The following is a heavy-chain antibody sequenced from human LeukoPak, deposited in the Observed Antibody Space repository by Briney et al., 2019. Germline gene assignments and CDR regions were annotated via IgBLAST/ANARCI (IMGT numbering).Heavy chain of an antibody. CDR3: ARVALLWFGEFYGMDV. J-gene: IGHJ6*04. V-gene: IGHV1-69*04. CDR2: IIPIFGIA. D-gene: IGHD3-10*01. Sequence: PGASVKVSCKASGGTFSSYAISWVRQAPGQGLEWMGRIIPIFGIANYAQKFQGRVTITRDTSASTAYMELSSLRSEDTAVYYCARVALLWFGEFYGMDVWGKGTTVTVSS. CDR1: GGTFSSYA.